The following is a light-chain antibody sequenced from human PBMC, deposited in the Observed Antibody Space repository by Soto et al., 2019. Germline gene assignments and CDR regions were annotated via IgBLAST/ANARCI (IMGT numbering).Light chain of an antibody. V-gene: IGKV3-11*01. CDR3: QHRTNWPA. J-gene: IGKJ4*01. CDR2: DAS. Sequence: EIVLTQSPATLSLSPGARATLSCRASQSVGANLAWYQQKPGQAPRLLIWDASSRATGIPARFSGSGSGTEFTLTISSLEPEDFAVYYRQHRTNWPAFGGGTKVEIK. CDR1: QSVGAN.